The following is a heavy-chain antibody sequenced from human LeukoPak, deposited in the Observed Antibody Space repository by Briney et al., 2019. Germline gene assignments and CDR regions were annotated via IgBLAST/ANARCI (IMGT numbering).Heavy chain of an antibody. CDR1: GFTLSSSA. CDR2: IREDGGKQ. D-gene: IGHD2-21*02. J-gene: IGHJ4*02. V-gene: IGHV3-7*01. CDR3: AKDIPGGGDDY. Sequence: PGGSLRLSCAASGFTLSSSAMTWVRQAPGKGLEWVANIREDGGKQNYVDSVKGRFTISRDNAKSSVYLQLNSLRADDTAIYYCAKDIPGGGDDYWGQGTLVTVSS.